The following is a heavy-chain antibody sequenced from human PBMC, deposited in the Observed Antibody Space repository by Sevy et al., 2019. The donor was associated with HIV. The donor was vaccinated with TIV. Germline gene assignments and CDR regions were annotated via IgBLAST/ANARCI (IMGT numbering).Heavy chain of an antibody. V-gene: IGHV4-59*01. Sequence: SETLSLTCTVSGGSISSYYWSWIRQSPGKGLEWIGYIYYSGSTTYNTSLKSRVTISVDTSKNQFSLNLTSVTAADTAVYYCARFYGSGSNRYFDYWGQGTLVTVSS. CDR2: IYYSGST. D-gene: IGHD3-10*01. CDR1: GGSISSYY. CDR3: ARFYGSGSNRYFDY. J-gene: IGHJ4*02.